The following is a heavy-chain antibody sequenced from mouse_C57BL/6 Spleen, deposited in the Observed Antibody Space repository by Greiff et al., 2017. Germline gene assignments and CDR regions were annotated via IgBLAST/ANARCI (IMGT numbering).Heavy chain of an antibody. CDR1: GYTFTSYW. CDR2: IDPNSGGT. D-gene: IGHD2-4*01. V-gene: IGHV1-72*01. J-gene: IGHJ3*01. Sequence: QQSCKASGYTFTSYWMHWVKQRPGRGLEWIGRIDPNSGGTKYNEKFKSKATLTVDKPSSTAYMQLSSLTSEDSAVYYCARHYYDYDVWFAYWGQGTLVTVSA. CDR3: ARHYYDYDVWFAY.